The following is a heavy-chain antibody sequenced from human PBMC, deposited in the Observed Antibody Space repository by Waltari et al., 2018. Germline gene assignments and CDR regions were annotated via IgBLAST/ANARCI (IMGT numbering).Heavy chain of an antibody. CDR1: GFTFSYYW. CDR3: ARDVGNVGGNY. V-gene: IGHV3-7*01. J-gene: IGHJ4*02. D-gene: IGHD3-10*01. Sequence: EVQLVESGGGLVQPGGSLRLSCLVSGFTFSYYWMSWVRQAPGKGLEWVANIKQDGSDIDDADSVKGRFTISRDNAKNSLYLQMNSLRAEDTAVYYCARDVGNVGGNYWGQGTLVTVSS. CDR2: IKQDGSDI.